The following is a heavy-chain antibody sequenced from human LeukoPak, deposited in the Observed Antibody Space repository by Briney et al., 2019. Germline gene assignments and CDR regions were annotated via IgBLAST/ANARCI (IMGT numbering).Heavy chain of an antibody. J-gene: IGHJ6*02. CDR1: GFTFSSYG. D-gene: IGHD1-1*01. V-gene: IGHV3-30*03. Sequence: GRSLRLSCAASGFTFSSYGMHWVRQAPGKGLEWVAVISYDGSNKYHADSVKGRFTISRDNSKNTLYLQMNSLRAEDTAVYYCARPTARFGTYYYGMDVWGQGTTVTVSS. CDR2: ISYDGSNK. CDR3: ARPTARFGTYYYGMDV.